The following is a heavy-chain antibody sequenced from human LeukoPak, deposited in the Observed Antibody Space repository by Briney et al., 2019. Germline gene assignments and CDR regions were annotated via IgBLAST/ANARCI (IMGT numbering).Heavy chain of an antibody. V-gene: IGHV4-34*01. CDR2: INHSGST. J-gene: IGHJ5*02. CDR3: ARGPPRGTGTTGRWFDP. Sequence: SETLSLTCAVYGGSFSGYYWSWIRQPPGKGLEWIGEINHSGSTNYNPSLKSRVTISVDTSKNQFSLKLSSVTAADTAVYYCARGPPRGTGTTGRWFDPWGQGTLVTVSS. CDR1: GGSFSGYY. D-gene: IGHD1-7*01.